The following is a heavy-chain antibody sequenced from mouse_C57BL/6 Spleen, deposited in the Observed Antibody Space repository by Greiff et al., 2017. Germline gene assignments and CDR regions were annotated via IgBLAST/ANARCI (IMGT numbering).Heavy chain of an antibody. CDR2: IYPGDGDT. CDR3: ARTLKGEYYFDY. CDR1: GYAFSSSW. V-gene: IGHV1-82*01. Sequence: QVQLKQSGPELVKPGASVKISCKASGYAFSSSWMNWVKQRPGKGLEWIGRIYPGDGDTNYNGKFKGKATLTADKSSSTDYMQLSSLTSEDSAVYFCARTLKGEYYFDYWGQGTTLTVSS. J-gene: IGHJ2*01.